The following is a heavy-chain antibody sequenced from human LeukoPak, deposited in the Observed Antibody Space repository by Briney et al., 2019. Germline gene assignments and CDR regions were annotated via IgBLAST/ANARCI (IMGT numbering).Heavy chain of an antibody. Sequence: GGSLRLSCAASGFTFRSYSMNWVRQAPGKGLEWVSYISSSGSTMRYADSVKGRFTISRDNAKNSLYLQMNSLRAEDTAVYYCARDLRGTGYNFDCWGQGTLVTVSS. CDR3: ARDLRGTGYNFDC. CDR2: ISSSGSTM. V-gene: IGHV3-48*04. D-gene: IGHD3/OR15-3a*01. J-gene: IGHJ4*02. CDR1: GFTFRSYS.